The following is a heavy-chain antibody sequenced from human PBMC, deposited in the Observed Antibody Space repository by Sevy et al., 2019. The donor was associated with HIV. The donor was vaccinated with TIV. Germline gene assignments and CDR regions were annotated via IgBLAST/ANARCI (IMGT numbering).Heavy chain of an antibody. CDR1: GYTFTNYG. J-gene: IGHJ4*02. CDR2: ISTLNVNT. D-gene: IGHD2-2*01. Sequence: ASVKVSCKASGYTFTNYGISWVRQAPGQGLEWLGWISTLNVNTNNAQRFQGRVTMTTDTSTGTASMELRSLRSDDTAVDYCARDDCSSLSCHGSLLYWGQGTLVTVSS. V-gene: IGHV1-18*01. CDR3: ARDDCSSLSCHGSLLY.